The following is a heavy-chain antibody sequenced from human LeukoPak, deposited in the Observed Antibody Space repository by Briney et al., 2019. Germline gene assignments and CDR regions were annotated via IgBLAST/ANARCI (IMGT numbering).Heavy chain of an antibody. V-gene: IGHV4-39*07. D-gene: IGHD3-22*01. Sequence: SETLSLTCTVSGGSISSSSYYWGWIRQPPGKGLEWIGSIYYSGSTYYNPSLKSRVTISVDRSKNQFSLKLSSVTAADTAVYYCAGASSGYYIDYWGQGTLVTVSS. CDR2: IYYSGST. CDR3: AGASSGYYIDY. CDR1: GGSISSSSYY. J-gene: IGHJ4*02.